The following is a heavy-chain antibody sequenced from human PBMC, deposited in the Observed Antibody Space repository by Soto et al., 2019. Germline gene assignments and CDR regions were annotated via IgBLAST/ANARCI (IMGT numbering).Heavy chain of an antibody. Sequence: LSLTCTVSGASISTYYWSWIRQPAGKGLEWIGRLYTSGTTNYNPSLKSRVTMSVDTSKNQFSLKLGSVTAADTAVYFCARDGAHCSGGTCYSVWFDPWGPGTLVTVSS. CDR2: LYTSGTT. D-gene: IGHD2-15*01. J-gene: IGHJ5*02. CDR3: ARDGAHCSGGTCYSVWFDP. V-gene: IGHV4-4*07. CDR1: GASISTYY.